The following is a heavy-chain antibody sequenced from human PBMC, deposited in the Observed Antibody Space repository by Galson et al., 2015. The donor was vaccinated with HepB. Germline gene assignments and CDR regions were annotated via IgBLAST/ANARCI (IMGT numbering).Heavy chain of an antibody. CDR3: ASLIGGRRDFDY. CDR2: IIPIFGTA. CDR1: GGTFSSYA. D-gene: IGHD3-10*01. J-gene: IGHJ4*02. Sequence: SVKVSCKASGGTFSSYAISWVRQAPGQGLEWMGGIIPIFGTANYAQKFQGRVTITADESTSTAYMELSSLRSEDTAVYYRASLIGGRRDFDYSGQGTLVTVSS. V-gene: IGHV1-69*13.